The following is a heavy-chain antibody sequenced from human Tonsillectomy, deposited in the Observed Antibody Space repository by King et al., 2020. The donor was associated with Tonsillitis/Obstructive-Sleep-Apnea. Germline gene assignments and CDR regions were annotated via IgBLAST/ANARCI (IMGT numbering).Heavy chain of an antibody. CDR3: ARAPSWGWH. J-gene: IGHJ4*02. V-gene: IGHV3-21*01. Sequence: VQLVESGGGLVKPGGSLRLSCAASGFTFSSYSMNWVLQAPGKGLGWVSSISIISSYIYYADSVKGRFTIARDNAKNSLYLQMNSLRAEDTAVYYCARAPSWGWHWGQGTLVTVSS. D-gene: IGHD3-16*01. CDR1: GFTFSSYS. CDR2: ISIISSYI.